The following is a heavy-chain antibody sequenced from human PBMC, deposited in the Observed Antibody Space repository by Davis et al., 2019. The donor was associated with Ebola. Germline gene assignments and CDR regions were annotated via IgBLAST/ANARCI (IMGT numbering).Heavy chain of an antibody. D-gene: IGHD6-13*01. CDR2: IKQGGSQK. J-gene: IGHJ3*01. V-gene: IGHV3-7*03. CDR1: GFTLSSHW. CDR3: VKDTSSIWFDV. Sequence: GESLKISCAASGFTLSSHWMGWVRQAPGKGLEWVANIKQGGSQKNYVDSVRGRFTISRDNAKNSLYLQMNSLRAEDTAIYYCVKDTSSIWFDVWGQGTTVTVSS.